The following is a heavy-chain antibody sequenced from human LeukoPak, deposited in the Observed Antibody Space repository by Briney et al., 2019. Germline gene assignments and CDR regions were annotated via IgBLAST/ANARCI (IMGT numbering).Heavy chain of an antibody. D-gene: IGHD3-16*01. CDR1: GFTFSSYW. J-gene: IGHJ3*02. V-gene: IGHV3-7*01. CDR2: IKQDGSEK. Sequence: PGGSLRLSCAASGFTFSSYWMSWVRQAPGKELEWVANIKQDGSEKYYVDSVKGRFTISRDNAKNSLYLQMNSLRAEDAAVYYCARDLAKDAFDIWGQGTTVTVSS. CDR3: ARDLAKDAFDI.